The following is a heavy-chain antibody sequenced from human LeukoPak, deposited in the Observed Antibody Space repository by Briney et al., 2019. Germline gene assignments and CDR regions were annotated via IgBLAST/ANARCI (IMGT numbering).Heavy chain of an antibody. V-gene: IGHV3-21*01. CDR1: GFTFSSYS. CDR2: ISSSSSYI. J-gene: IGHJ4*02. Sequence: GGSLRLSCAASGFTFSSYSMNWVRQPPGKGLEWVSSISSSSSYIYYADSVKGRFTISRDNAKNSLYLQMNSLRAEDTAVYYCASSPAVVAATTREEFDYWGQGTLVTVSS. D-gene: IGHD2-15*01. CDR3: ASSPAVVAATTREEFDY.